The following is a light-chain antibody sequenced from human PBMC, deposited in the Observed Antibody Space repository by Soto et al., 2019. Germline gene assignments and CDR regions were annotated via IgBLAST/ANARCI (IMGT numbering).Light chain of an antibody. CDR1: QSISTW. V-gene: IGKV1-5*03. Sequence: DIQMTQSPSTLSASVGDRVTITCRASQSISTWLAWYQQKPGQAPKLLIYKASSFESGVPSRFSGSGSGTAFTLTSSSLQPDDFSSYYCQHYNTLTRTFGGGTTVEIK. CDR2: KAS. CDR3: QHYNTLTRT. J-gene: IGKJ4*01.